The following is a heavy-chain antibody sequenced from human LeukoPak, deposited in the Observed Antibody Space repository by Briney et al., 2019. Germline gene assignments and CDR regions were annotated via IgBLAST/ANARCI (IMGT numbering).Heavy chain of an antibody. Sequence: GGSLRLSCAASGFTFGDYAMHWVRQAPGKGLEWVSGISWNSGSIGYADSVKGRSTISRDNAKNSLYLQMNSLRAEDTALYYCAKGDGYNPPYYFDYWGQGTLVTVSS. D-gene: IGHD5-24*01. J-gene: IGHJ4*02. CDR1: GFTFGDYA. CDR3: AKGDGYNPPYYFDY. V-gene: IGHV3-9*01. CDR2: ISWNSGSI.